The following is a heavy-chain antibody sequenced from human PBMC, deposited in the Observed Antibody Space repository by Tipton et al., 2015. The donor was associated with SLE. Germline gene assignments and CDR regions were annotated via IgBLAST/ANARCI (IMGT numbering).Heavy chain of an antibody. V-gene: IGHV3-30*04. CDR3: AKGSCSSTSCPRGMDV. D-gene: IGHD2-2*01. CDR1: GFTFSSYA. CDR2: ISYDGSNK. J-gene: IGHJ6*02. Sequence: RSLRLSCAASGFTFSSYAMHWVRQAPGKGLEWVAVISYDGSNKYYADSVKGRFTISRDNSKNTLYLQMNSLRAEDTAVYYCAKGSCSSTSCPRGMDVWGQGTTVTVSS.